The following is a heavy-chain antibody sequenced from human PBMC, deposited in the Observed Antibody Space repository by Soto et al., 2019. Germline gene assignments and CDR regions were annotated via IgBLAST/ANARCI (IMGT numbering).Heavy chain of an antibody. Sequence: EVQLLESGGGLVQPGGSLRLSCAASGFTFSSYAMSWVRQAPGKGLEWVSAISGIGGSTYYADSVKGRFTISRDNSKNTLYLQMNSLRAEDTAVYYCAKAQKEIVVVVAAPANMWFDPWGQGTLVTVSS. D-gene: IGHD2-15*01. J-gene: IGHJ5*02. V-gene: IGHV3-23*01. CDR1: GFTFSSYA. CDR2: ISGIGGST. CDR3: AKAQKEIVVVVAAPANMWFDP.